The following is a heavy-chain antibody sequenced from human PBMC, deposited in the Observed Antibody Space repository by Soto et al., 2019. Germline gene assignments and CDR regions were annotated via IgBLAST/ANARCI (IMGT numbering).Heavy chain of an antibody. V-gene: IGHV4-31*03. CDR2: IYYSGST. Sequence: QVQLQESGPGLVKPSQTLSLTCTVSGGSISSGGYYWSWIRQHPGKGLEWIGYIYYSGSTYYSPSLKSRVKISVDTSKNQFSLKLSSVTAADTAVYYCARERHDYYDSSGYLDYWGQGTLVTVSS. J-gene: IGHJ4*02. CDR1: GGSISSGGYY. D-gene: IGHD3-22*01. CDR3: ARERHDYYDSSGYLDY.